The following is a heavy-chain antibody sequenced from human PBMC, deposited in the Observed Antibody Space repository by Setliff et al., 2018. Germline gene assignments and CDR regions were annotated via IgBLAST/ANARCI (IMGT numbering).Heavy chain of an antibody. Sequence: SVKVSCKASGGTFNTYGITWVRQAPAQGLEWMGGIIPGLGILDYAQKFQGRVTMTRDTSTSTVYMELSSLRSEDTAVYYCARSIVGATGGYFDYWGQGSLVTVSS. J-gene: IGHJ4*02. V-gene: IGHV1-69*10. CDR1: GGTFNTYG. CDR2: IIPGLGIL. D-gene: IGHD1-26*01. CDR3: ARSIVGATGGYFDY.